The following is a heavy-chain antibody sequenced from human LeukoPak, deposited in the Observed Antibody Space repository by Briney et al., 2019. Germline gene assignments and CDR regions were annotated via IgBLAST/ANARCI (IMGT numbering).Heavy chain of an antibody. CDR1: GGSVSSYY. J-gene: IGHJ4*02. V-gene: IGHV4-59*02. CDR3: GRGDYGDSLIY. D-gene: IGHD4-17*01. Sequence: SETLSLTCTVSGGSVSSYYWSWIRQPPGKGLEWIGYIYYSGSTNYNPSLKSRVTISEETSKNQFSLQLSSVTAADTAVYYWGRGDYGDSLIYWGQGTLVTVSS. CDR2: IYYSGST.